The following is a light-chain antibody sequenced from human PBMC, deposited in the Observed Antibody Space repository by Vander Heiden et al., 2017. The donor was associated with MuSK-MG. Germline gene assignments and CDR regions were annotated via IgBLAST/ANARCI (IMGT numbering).Light chain of an antibody. V-gene: IGKV3-11*01. CDR3: QQGDNWYT. Sequence: EIFFTPSPATLSLSPAEIATLSCRDSQSVRSYLGWYQQKPGQALRLLIYDASNSATGIPDRFSGSGSGKDFTITIISREDEDIAVYYWQQGDNWYTFGPGTKLEI. CDR1: QSVRSY. CDR2: DAS. J-gene: IGKJ2*01.